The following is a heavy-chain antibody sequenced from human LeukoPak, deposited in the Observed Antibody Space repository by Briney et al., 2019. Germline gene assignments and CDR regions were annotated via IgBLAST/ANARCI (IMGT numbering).Heavy chain of an antibody. D-gene: IGHD6-13*01. CDR1: GGSFSGYY. Sequence: PSETLSLTCAVYGGSFSGYYWSWIRQPPGKGLEWIGEINHSGSTNYNPSLKSRVTISVDTSKNLFSLKLSSVTAADTAVYYCARKRKVPIAAAGTYYYYMDVWGKGTTVTVSS. CDR3: ARKRKVPIAAAGTYYYYMDV. V-gene: IGHV4-34*01. CDR2: INHSGST. J-gene: IGHJ6*03.